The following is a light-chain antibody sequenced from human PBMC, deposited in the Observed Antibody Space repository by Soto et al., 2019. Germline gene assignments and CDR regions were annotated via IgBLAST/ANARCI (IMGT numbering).Light chain of an antibody. J-gene: IGKJ1*01. CDR3: QQYGSSPCT. V-gene: IGKV3-20*01. CDR1: QSVSSSY. Sequence: EIVLTQSPGTLSLSPGERATLSCRASQSVSSSYLAWYQQKPGQAPRLLIYGASSRATGIPDRFSGSGSGTHLTLTISRLEPEDFAVYYCQQYGSSPCTFGQGTKVEIK. CDR2: GAS.